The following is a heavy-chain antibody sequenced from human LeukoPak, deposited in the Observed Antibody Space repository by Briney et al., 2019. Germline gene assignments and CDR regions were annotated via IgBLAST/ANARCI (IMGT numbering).Heavy chain of an antibody. V-gene: IGHV3-48*04. CDR1: GFTFSSYS. Sequence: GGSLRLSCAASGFTFSSYSMNWVRQAPGKGLEWVSYISSSSSTIYYADSVKGRFTISRDNAKNSLYLQMNSLRAEDTAVYYCARGEGSYYYDSSGSITPLFDYWGQGTLVTVSS. CDR2: ISSSSSTI. CDR3: ARGEGSYYYDSSGSITPLFDY. D-gene: IGHD3-22*01. J-gene: IGHJ4*02.